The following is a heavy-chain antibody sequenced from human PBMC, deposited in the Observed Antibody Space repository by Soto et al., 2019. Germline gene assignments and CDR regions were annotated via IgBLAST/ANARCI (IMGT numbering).Heavy chain of an antibody. Sequence: PGGSLRLSCAASGVTVSSNYMSWVRQAPGKGLELVSVIYSGGNTYYADSVKGRFTISRDNSKNTLYLQMNSLRAEDTAVYYCARHGYNYGGGYFDYWGQGTLVTVSS. CDR1: GVTVSSNY. CDR3: ARHGYNYGGGYFDY. V-gene: IGHV3-66*04. J-gene: IGHJ4*02. D-gene: IGHD5-18*01. CDR2: IYSGGNT.